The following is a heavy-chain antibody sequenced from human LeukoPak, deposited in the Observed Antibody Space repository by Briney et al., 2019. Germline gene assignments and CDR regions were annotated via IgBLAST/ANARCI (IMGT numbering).Heavy chain of an antibody. CDR1: GYTLTELS. Sequence: ASVKVSCKVSGYTLTELSMDWVRQAPGKLLEWLGGFDHEDGETMYAQKFQGRVTMTEDTSTHTAYMELSSLRSEDTAVYYCATSSTYWYFHYWGQGTLVTVSS. CDR2: FDHEDGET. J-gene: IGHJ4*02. CDR3: ATSSTYWYFHY. D-gene: IGHD2-2*01. V-gene: IGHV1-24*01.